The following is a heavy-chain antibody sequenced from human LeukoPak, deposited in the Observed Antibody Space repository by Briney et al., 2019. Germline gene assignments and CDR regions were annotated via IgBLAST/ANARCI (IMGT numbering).Heavy chain of an antibody. CDR2: SSGNGGST. Sequence: GGSLRLSCGASGFTFSNYAMSWVRQAPGKGLEWVSTSSGNGGSTYYGDSVKGRFTISRDNVKNTLHLQMSSLRAEDTAVYYCAKDSKPAAGPFDYWGQGTLVTVSS. D-gene: IGHD6-13*01. CDR1: GFTFSNYA. CDR3: AKDSKPAAGPFDY. V-gene: IGHV3-23*01. J-gene: IGHJ4*02.